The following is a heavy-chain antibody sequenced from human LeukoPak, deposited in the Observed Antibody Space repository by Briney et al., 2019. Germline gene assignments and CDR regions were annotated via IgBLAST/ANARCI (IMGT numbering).Heavy chain of an antibody. CDR1: GGSISSGSYY. J-gene: IGHJ4*02. CDR3: ARDGFRGHQLTT. Sequence: SETLSLTCTVSGGSISSGSYYWSWIRQPAGKTLEWIGRIYTSETTNYNPSLKSRVTLSVDRSNNQFSLRLNSVTAADTAVYYCARDGFRGHQLTTWGQGTLVTVSS. CDR2: IYTSETT. D-gene: IGHD2-2*01. V-gene: IGHV4-61*02.